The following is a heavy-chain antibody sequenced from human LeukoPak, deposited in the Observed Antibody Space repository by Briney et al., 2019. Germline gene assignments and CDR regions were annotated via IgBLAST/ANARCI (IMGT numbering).Heavy chain of an antibody. D-gene: IGHD1-14*01. V-gene: IGHV3-48*03. CDR3: AKGTIDNVDY. J-gene: IGHJ4*02. CDR2: ISSSSRTI. Sequence: PGGSLRLSCAGSGFTFSSYEMNWVRQAPRKGLEWVSYISSSSRTIYYADSVKGRFTISRDNSKNSLYLQMNSLRPEDTALYYCAKGTIDNVDYWGQGTLVIVSS. CDR1: GFTFSSYE.